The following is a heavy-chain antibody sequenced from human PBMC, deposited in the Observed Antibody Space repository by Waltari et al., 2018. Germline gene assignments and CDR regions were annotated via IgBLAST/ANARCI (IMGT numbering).Heavy chain of an antibody. D-gene: IGHD1-7*01. Sequence: QVHLVESGGGVVQPGTSLSLSCPASGFPFRRYRMPWVRQSPGKGVEWVGLIWYDGSNKYYADSVKGRFTISRDNSKNTLFLQMNSLRAEDTAVYYCARGEDIIGTILLGDYWGQGTLVTVSS. V-gene: IGHV3-33*01. J-gene: IGHJ4*02. CDR2: IWYDGSNK. CDR3: ARGEDIIGTILLGDY. CDR1: GFPFRRYR.